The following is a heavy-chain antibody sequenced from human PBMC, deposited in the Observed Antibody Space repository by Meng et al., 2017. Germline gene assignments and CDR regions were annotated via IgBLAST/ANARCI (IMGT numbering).Heavy chain of an antibody. V-gene: IGHV1-8*01. J-gene: IGHJ4*02. CDR1: GYLFTSYD. CDR3: ARGGDYSSWDY. Sequence: QVAQVQSGAEVKKPGASVKVSCKPSGYLFTSYDINWIRQAPGQGLEWMGWVNPINGKTGYAQKFQGRLTMTRDTSIRTAYMELSSLKSEDTAIYYCARGGDYSSWDYWGQGTLVTVSS. D-gene: IGHD4-11*01. CDR2: VNPINGKT.